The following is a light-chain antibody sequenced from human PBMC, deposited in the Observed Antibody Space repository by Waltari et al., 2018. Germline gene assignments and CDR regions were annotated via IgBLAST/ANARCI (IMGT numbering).Light chain of an antibody. CDR2: EVT. Sequence: QSALTQPPSASGSPGQSVTISCTGTSSAVGHYDYVSWYQQHPGKAPILMIYEVTKRPSGVPDRFSGSKSGNTASLTVSGLQAEDEADYYCSSYGGSNNFVFGTGTKVTVL. J-gene: IGLJ1*01. CDR1: SSAVGHYDY. CDR3: SSYGGSNNFV. V-gene: IGLV2-8*01.